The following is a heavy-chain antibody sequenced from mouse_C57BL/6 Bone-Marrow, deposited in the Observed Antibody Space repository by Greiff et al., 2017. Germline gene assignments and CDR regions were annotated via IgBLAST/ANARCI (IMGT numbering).Heavy chain of an antibody. Sequence: VKLQESGPELVKPGASVKISCKASGYAFSSSWMNWVKQRPGTGLEWIGRIYPGDGDTNYNGKFKGKATLTADKSSSTAYMQLSSLTSEDSAVYFCARSYDYLFAYWGQGTLVTVSA. CDR1: GYAFSSSW. V-gene: IGHV1-82*01. J-gene: IGHJ3*01. D-gene: IGHD2-4*01. CDR2: IYPGDGDT. CDR3: ARSYDYLFAY.